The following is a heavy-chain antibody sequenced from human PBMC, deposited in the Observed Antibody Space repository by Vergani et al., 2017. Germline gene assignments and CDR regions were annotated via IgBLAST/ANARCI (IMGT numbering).Heavy chain of an antibody. D-gene: IGHD6-13*01. CDR3: ARKSRIAAAGPGKYYYYYYYMDV. J-gene: IGHJ6*03. CDR2: INHSGST. Sequence: QVQLQQWGAGLLKPSETLSLTCAVYGGSFSGYYWSWIRQPPGKGLEWIGEINHSGSTNYNPSLKSRVTISVDTSKNQFSLKLSSVTAADTAVYYCARKSRIAAAGPGKYYYYYYYMDVWGKGTTVTVSS. CDR1: GGSFSGYY. V-gene: IGHV4-34*01.